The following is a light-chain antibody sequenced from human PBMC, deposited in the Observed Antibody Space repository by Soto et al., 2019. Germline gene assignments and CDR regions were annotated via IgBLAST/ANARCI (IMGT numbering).Light chain of an antibody. CDR1: QSVSSSY. CDR3: QQYGSSPWT. CDR2: GAS. Sequence: EIVLTQSPGTLSLSPGERATLSCRASQSVSSSYLAWYQQKPGQAPRLLIYGASNRATGIPDRISGSGSGTDFTLTISRPEPEDFAVYYCQQYGSSPWTFGQGTRWIS. J-gene: IGKJ1*01. V-gene: IGKV3-20*01.